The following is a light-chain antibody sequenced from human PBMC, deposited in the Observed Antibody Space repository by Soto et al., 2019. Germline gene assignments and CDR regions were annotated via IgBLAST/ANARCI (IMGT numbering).Light chain of an antibody. V-gene: IGKV3-15*01. J-gene: IGKJ1*01. CDR2: GAS. CDR3: HQYGNTLWT. Sequence: EIVMTQSPATLSVSPGERATLSCRASQSVSSNLAWYQQKPGQAPRLLIYGASTRATGIPARFSGSGSGTEFTLTISSLQSEDFAVYYCHQYGNTLWTFGQGTKVDIK. CDR1: QSVSSN.